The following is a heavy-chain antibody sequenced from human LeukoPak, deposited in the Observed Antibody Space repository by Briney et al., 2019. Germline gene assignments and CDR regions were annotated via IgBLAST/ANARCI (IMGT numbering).Heavy chain of an antibody. D-gene: IGHD5/OR15-5a*01. V-gene: IGHV1-18*01. CDR2: ISAYNGNT. Sequence: ASVTVSCKASGYTFTSYGINWVRQAPGQGLEWMGWISAYNGNTNYAQKLQGRVTVTTDTSTSTAYMELRSLRSDDTAVYYCAREGASTGRDFAFDIWGQGTMVTVSS. CDR3: AREGASTGRDFAFDI. CDR1: GYTFTSYG. J-gene: IGHJ3*02.